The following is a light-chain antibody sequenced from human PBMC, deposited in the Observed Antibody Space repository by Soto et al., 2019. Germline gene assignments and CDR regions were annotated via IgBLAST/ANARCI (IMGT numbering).Light chain of an antibody. V-gene: IGKV1-9*01. Sequence: DIQLTQSPSFLSASVGDRVTITCLASQGISSYLAWYQQKPGKAPKLLIYAASTLQSGVPSRFSGSGSGTEFTLTISSLQPEDFATYYCQQLNSYPLNFGGGTKVDIK. CDR1: QGISSY. CDR2: AAS. CDR3: QQLNSYPLN. J-gene: IGKJ4*01.